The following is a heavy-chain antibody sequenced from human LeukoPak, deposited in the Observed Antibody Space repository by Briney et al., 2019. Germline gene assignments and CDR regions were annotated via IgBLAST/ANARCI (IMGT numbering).Heavy chain of an antibody. D-gene: IGHD2-15*01. V-gene: IGHV4-39*01. J-gene: IGHJ6*03. CDR2: IYYSGST. Sequence: SETLSLTCTVSGGSISSYYWGWIRQPPGKGLEWIGSIYYSGSTYYNPSLKSRVTISVDTSKNQFSLKLSSVTAADTAVYYCARQGYCSGGSCYGWSYYYYMDVWGKGTTVTVSS. CDR1: GGSISSYY. CDR3: ARQGYCSGGSCYGWSYYYYMDV.